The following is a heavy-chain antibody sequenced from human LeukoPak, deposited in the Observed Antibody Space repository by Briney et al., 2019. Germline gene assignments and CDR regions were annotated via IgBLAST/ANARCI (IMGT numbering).Heavy chain of an antibody. Sequence: SETLSLTCAVYGGSFSGYYWSWIRQPPGKGLEWIGEINHSGSTNYNPSLKSRVTISVDTSKNQFSLKLSSVTAADTAVYYCARGRRGGSSYCSSTSCYRRTPLYCYGMDVWGQGTTVTVSS. CDR1: GGSFSGYY. V-gene: IGHV4-34*01. CDR2: INHSGST. CDR3: ARGRRGGSSYCSSTSCYRRTPLYCYGMDV. D-gene: IGHD2-2*01. J-gene: IGHJ6*02.